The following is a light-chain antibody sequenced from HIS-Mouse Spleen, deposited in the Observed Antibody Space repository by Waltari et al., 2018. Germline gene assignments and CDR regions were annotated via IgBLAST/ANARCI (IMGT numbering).Light chain of an antibody. CDR1: ALPKKY. Sequence: SYELTQPPSVSVSPGQTARITCSGDALPKKYAYWYQQKSGQAPVLGINEDSNRPSGIPERFSGSSSGTMATLTISGAQVEDEADYYCYSTDSSGNHRVFGGGTKLTVL. J-gene: IGLJ2*01. V-gene: IGLV3-10*01. CDR2: EDS. CDR3: YSTDSSGNHRV.